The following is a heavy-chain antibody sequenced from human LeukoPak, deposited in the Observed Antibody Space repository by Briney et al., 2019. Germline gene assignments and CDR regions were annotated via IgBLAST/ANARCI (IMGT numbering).Heavy chain of an antibody. CDR2: ISGSGGST. CDR3: ARAQLDSYYYYYMDV. V-gene: IGHV3-23*01. CDR1: GFTFSSYA. J-gene: IGHJ6*03. D-gene: IGHD1-1*01. Sequence: PGGSLRLSCAASGFTFSSYAMSWVRQAPGKGLEWVSAISGSGGSTYYADSVKGRFTISRDNSKNTLYLQMNSLRAEGTAVYYCARAQLDSYYYYYMDVWGKGTTVTVSS.